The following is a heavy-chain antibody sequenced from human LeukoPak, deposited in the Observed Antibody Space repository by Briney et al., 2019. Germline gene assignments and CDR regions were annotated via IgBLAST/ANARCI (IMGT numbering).Heavy chain of an antibody. CDR3: ARDYGSDTSSAWLDP. CDR1: GYTFISYG. CDR2: ISADNGNT. D-gene: IGHD3-10*01. Sequence: GASVRVSCKASGYTFISYGISWVRQAPGQGLEWMGWISADNGNTEYAQKFQGRVTMTTDTSTTTAYMELRSLRSDDTAVYYCARDYGSDTSSAWLDPWGQGTLVTVSS. V-gene: IGHV1-18*01. J-gene: IGHJ5*02.